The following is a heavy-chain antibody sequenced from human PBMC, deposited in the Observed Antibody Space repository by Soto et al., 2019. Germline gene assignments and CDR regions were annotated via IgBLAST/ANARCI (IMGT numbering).Heavy chain of an antibody. V-gene: IGHV3-13*01. CDR1: GFTFSSYD. CDR3: ARAQVAVDGTQSFDY. D-gene: IGHD6-19*01. J-gene: IGHJ4*02. Sequence: PGGSLRLSCAASGFTFSSYDMHWVRQATGKGLKWVSAIGTAGDTYYPGSVKGRFTISRENAKNSLYLQMNSLRAEDTAVYYCARAQVAVDGTQSFDYWGQGTLATVSS. CDR2: IGTAGDT.